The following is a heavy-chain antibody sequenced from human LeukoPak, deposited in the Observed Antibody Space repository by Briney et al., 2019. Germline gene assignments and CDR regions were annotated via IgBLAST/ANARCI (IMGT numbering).Heavy chain of an antibody. Sequence: GGSLRLSCAASGFTFSSYGMHWVRQAPGKGLEWVAVIWYDGRNKYYADSVKGRFTISRDNSKNTLYLQMNSLRAEDTAVYYCARGSGSFSGGFDYWGQGTLVTVSS. J-gene: IGHJ4*02. CDR3: ARGSGSFSGGFDY. CDR1: GFTFSSYG. V-gene: IGHV3-33*08. D-gene: IGHD1-26*01. CDR2: IWYDGRNK.